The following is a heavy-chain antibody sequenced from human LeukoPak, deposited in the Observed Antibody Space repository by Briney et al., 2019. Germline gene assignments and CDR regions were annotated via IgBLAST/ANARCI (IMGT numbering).Heavy chain of an antibody. CDR2: VSSTGSGT. Sequence: GGSLRLSCVASGFTFSTHGMSWVRQAPGKGLEWVAAVSSTGSGTYYPDSLKGRFIISRDNSQNTVFLQMDSLRPEDTAFYFCAKDGPLLWFGPTDAWGQGILVTVSS. J-gene: IGHJ5*02. D-gene: IGHD3-10*01. V-gene: IGHV3-23*01. CDR1: GFTFSTHG. CDR3: AKDGPLLWFGPTDA.